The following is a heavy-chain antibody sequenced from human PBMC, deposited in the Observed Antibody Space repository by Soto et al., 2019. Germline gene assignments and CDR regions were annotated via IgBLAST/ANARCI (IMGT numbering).Heavy chain of an antibody. CDR1: GGSSTSSSNY. J-gene: IGHJ5*02. D-gene: IGHD3-22*01. CDR3: ARANRPITMTYLNWFDP. CDR2: IYYSGST. Sequence: SGAVSGKCVVFGGSSTSSSNYWGWIRQPPGKGLEWIGTIYYSGSTYYNPSLKSRVTISVDRSKNRFSLNLNSVTAADTAVYYCARANRPITMTYLNWFDPWGQGTLVTVSS. V-gene: IGHV4-39*07.